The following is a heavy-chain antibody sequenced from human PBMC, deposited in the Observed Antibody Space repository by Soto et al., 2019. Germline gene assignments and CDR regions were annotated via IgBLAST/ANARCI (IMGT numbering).Heavy chain of an antibody. CDR2: IIPILGIA. J-gene: IGHJ5*02. CDR3: ATCRVPAAGFGSQDVHDSWFDR. Sequence: QVQLVQSGAEVKKPGSSVKVSCKASGGTFSSYTISWVRQAPGQGLEWMGRIIPILGIANYAQKFQGRVTSTADKCTSAAYMGLSSLRSEDTAVYYCATCRVPAAGFGSQDVHDSWFDRWGQGTLVTVSS. D-gene: IGHD2-2*01. CDR1: GGTFSSYT. V-gene: IGHV1-69*02.